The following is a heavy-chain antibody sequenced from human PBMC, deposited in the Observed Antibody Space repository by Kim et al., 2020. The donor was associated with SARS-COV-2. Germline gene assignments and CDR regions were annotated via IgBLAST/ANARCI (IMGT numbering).Heavy chain of an antibody. CDR1: GGSFSGYY. J-gene: IGHJ3*02. D-gene: IGHD2-21*02. V-gene: IGHV4-34*01. CDR2: INHSGST. CDR3: ARPQVVTAIRDAFGI. Sequence: SETLSLTCAVYGGSFSGYYWSWIRQPPGKGLEWIGEINHSGSTNYNPSLKSRVTISVDTSKNQFSLKLSSVTAADTAVYYCARPQVVTAIRDAFGIWGQGTMVTVSS.